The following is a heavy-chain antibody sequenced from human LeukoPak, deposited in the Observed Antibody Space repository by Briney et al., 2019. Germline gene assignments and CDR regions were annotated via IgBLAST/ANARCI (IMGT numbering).Heavy chain of an antibody. CDR1: GGSISSYY. CDR2: IYRSGST. V-gene: IGHV4-59*08. Sequence: SETLSLTCTVSGGSISSYYWGWIRQPPGKGLEWIGTIYRSGSTHYNPSLKSRVTLSVDTSKNQFSLKLRSVTAADTAVYYCASLPSNTVTHDYWGQGTLVTVSS. J-gene: IGHJ4*02. CDR3: ASLPSNTVTHDY. D-gene: IGHD4-11*01.